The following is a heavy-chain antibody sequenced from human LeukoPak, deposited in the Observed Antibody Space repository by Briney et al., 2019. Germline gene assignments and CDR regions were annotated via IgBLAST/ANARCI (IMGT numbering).Heavy chain of an antibody. CDR2: IKQDGSEK. Sequence: GGSLRLSCAASGFTFSSYWMSWVRQAPGKGLEWVANIKQDGSEKYYVDSVKGRFTISRDNAKNSLYLQMNSLRAEDTAVYYCARGTARDRDDDFWSGYYSQPPYYYYYYMDVWGKGTTVTVSS. J-gene: IGHJ6*03. D-gene: IGHD3-3*01. V-gene: IGHV3-7*04. CDR3: ARGTARDRDDDFWSGYYSQPPYYYYYYMDV. CDR1: GFTFSSYW.